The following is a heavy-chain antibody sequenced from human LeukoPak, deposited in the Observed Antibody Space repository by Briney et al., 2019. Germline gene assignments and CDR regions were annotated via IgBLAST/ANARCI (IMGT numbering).Heavy chain of an antibody. Sequence: GGSLRLSCAASGFTFSSHSMNWVRQAPGKGLEWVSYISSSSSTIYYADSVKGRFTISRDNAKNSLYLQMNSLRAEDTAVYYCARSGGYCSGGSCSNAFDIWGQGTMVTVSS. CDR2: ISSSSSTI. CDR1: GFTFSSHS. J-gene: IGHJ3*02. CDR3: ARSGGYCSGGSCSNAFDI. D-gene: IGHD2-15*01. V-gene: IGHV3-48*01.